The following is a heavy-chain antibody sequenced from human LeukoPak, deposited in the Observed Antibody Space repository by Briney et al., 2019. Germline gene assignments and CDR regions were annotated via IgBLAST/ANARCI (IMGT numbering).Heavy chain of an antibody. D-gene: IGHD2-2*01. J-gene: IGHJ3*02. Sequence: GGSLRLSCAASGFTFSSYSMNWVRQAPGKGLEWVSYISSSSSTIYYADSVKGRFTISRDNAKNSLYLQMNSLRAEDTAVYYCARAYLGDAFDIWGQGTMVTVSS. V-gene: IGHV3-48*01. CDR1: GFTFSSYS. CDR2: ISSSSSTI. CDR3: ARAYLGDAFDI.